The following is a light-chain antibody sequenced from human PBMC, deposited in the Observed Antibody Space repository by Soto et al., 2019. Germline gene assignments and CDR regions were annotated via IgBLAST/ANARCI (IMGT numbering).Light chain of an antibody. J-gene: IGKJ1*01. CDR2: DVS. Sequence: EIVLTQSPGTLTLSPGERATLSCRASQTVSSNSLAWYQQKAGQAPRVLIFDVSTRATGIPDRFSGSGSGTDFTLTISRLEPEDFAVYYCQLYGFSPKMFCQGTRVEIK. CDR1: QTVSSNS. CDR3: QLYGFSPKM. V-gene: IGKV3-20*01.